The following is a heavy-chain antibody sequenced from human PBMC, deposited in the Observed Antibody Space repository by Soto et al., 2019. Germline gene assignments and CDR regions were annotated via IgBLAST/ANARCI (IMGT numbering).Heavy chain of an antibody. V-gene: IGHV4-59*08. CDR1: GGSISSYY. J-gene: IGHJ4*02. CDR3: XXRXXXTLDY. Sequence: QVQLQESGPGLVKPSETLSLTCTVSGGSISSYYWSWIRQPPGKGLEWIGYIYYSGSTNYNPSLKSRVTISVDTSKNQSSLKLTSVTAADTXVYXXXXRXXXTLDYWGQGTLGTVSS. D-gene: IGHD2-2*01. CDR2: IYYSGST.